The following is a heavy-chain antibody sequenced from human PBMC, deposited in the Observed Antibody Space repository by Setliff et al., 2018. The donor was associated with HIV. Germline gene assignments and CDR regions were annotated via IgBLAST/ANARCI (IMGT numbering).Heavy chain of an antibody. D-gene: IGHD2-8*01. V-gene: IGHV4-61*05. CDR1: GDSISSCISTHY. CDR2: IFNSGTT. CDR3: ARGEQDIVLMVYARGYYYLDV. J-gene: IGHJ6*03. Sequence: SETLSLTCTVSGDSISSCISTHYCTWIRQPPGAGLEWIGYIFNSGTTNYNPSLKSRVTISVDKSKNQFSLKLSSVTAADTAVYYCARGEQDIVLMVYARGYYYLDVWGKGTTVTVSS.